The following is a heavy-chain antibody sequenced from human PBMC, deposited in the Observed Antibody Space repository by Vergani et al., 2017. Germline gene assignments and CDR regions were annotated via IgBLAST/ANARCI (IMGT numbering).Heavy chain of an antibody. CDR1: GFIFSNYW. V-gene: IGHV3-7*03. J-gene: IGHJ1*01. CDR3: ARGASGSYWNLFQH. Sequence: EVQLVESGGDLVQPGGSLRLSCTASGFIFSNYWMSWVRQAPGKGLEWVANIKQDGSEKYYVDSVKGRFTISRDSAKNSLYLQMNHLRVEDTASYYCARGASGSYWNLFQHWGQGTLVTVSS. D-gene: IGHD1-26*01. CDR2: IKQDGSEK.